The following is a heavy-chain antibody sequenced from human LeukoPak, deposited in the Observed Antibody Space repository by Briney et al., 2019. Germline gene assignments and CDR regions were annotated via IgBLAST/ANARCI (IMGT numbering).Heavy chain of an antibody. Sequence: PGGSLRLSCAASGFTFSSYWMSWVRQAPGKGLEWVANIKQDGSEKHYVDSVKGRFTISRDNAKNSLYLQMISLRAADTAVYYCARTVGAPVNYWGQGTLVTVSS. CDR3: ARTVGAPVNY. CDR1: GFTFSSYW. D-gene: IGHD1-26*01. J-gene: IGHJ4*02. CDR2: IKQDGSEK. V-gene: IGHV3-7*01.